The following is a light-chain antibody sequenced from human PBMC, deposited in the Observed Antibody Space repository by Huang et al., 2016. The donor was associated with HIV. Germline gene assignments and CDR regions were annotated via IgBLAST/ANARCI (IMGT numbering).Light chain of an antibody. J-gene: IGKJ1*01. CDR3: QQRSNWPKT. V-gene: IGKV3-11*01. CDR2: EAF. CDR1: QSISRY. Sequence: EIVLTQSPATLSLSPGERATLSCRASQSISRYLAWYQQKPGPAPRLLIYEAFNRVTGIPARFSGSGAGTDFTLTISSLEPEDFVVYYCQQRSNWPKTFGQGTKVEIK.